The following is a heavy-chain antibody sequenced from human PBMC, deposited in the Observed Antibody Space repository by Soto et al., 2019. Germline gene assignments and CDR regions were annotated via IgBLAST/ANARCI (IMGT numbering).Heavy chain of an antibody. J-gene: IGHJ4*02. D-gene: IGHD1-1*01. CDR3: AKYWASATGTSHS. Sequence: EVQLLESGGGLVQPGGSLRLSCAASEFTFSSYAMNWVRQPPGKGLEWVSTIVGSGGRTYYADSVKGRFTISRDNSKNMLYLQMSSLRAEDTAVYYCAKYWASATGTSHSWGQGTLVSVSS. V-gene: IGHV3-23*01. CDR2: IVGSGGRT. CDR1: EFTFSSYA.